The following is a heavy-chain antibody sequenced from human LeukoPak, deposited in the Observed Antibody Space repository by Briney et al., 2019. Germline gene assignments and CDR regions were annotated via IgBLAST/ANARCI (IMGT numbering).Heavy chain of an antibody. D-gene: IGHD2-15*01. CDR3: ARDAGYCTGGSCWYFDH. CDR2: INLNSGGT. CDR1: GHTFTDYY. J-gene: IGHJ4*02. Sequence: ASVKVSCKASGHTFTDYYMHWVRQAPGQGLEWMGWINLNSGGTNFAQRFQGRVTMTRDTSISTAYMDLSRLISDDTAVYYCARDAGYCTGGSCWYFDHWGQGTLVTVSS. V-gene: IGHV1-2*02.